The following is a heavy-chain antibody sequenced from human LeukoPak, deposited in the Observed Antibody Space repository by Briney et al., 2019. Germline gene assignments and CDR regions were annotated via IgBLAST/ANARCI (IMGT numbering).Heavy chain of an antibody. V-gene: IGHV3-23*01. D-gene: IGHD1-26*01. J-gene: IGHJ5*02. CDR1: EFTFSTYW. CDR3: AKPGGSYVNWFDP. CDR2: ISGSGGST. Sequence: GSLRLSCAASEFTFSTYWMTWVRQAPGKGLEWVSAISGSGGSTYYADSVKGRFTISRDNSKNTLYLQMNSLRAEDTAVYYCAKPGGSYVNWFDPWGQGTLVTVSS.